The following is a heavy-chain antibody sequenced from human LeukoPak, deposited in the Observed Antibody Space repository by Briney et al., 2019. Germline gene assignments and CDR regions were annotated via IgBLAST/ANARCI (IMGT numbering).Heavy chain of an antibody. Sequence: SVKVSCKASGGTFSSHAISWVRQAPGQGLEWMGGIIPIFGTANYAQKFQGRVTITTDESTSTAYMELSSLRSEDTAVYYCAAGRIAARRASAFDIWGQGTMVTVSS. V-gene: IGHV1-69*05. CDR1: GGTFSSHA. CDR2: IIPIFGTA. CDR3: AAGRIAARRASAFDI. D-gene: IGHD6-6*01. J-gene: IGHJ3*02.